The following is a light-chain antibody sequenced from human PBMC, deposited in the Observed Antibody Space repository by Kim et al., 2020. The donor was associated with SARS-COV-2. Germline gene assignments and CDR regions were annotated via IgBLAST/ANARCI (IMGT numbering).Light chain of an antibody. CDR3: QAWDSSTYV. V-gene: IGLV3-1*01. Sequence: SNELTQPPSVSVFPGQTASITCSGDKLGDKYASWYQQKSGQSPVLVIYQDNKRPSGIPERFSGSNSGNTATLTISGTQAMDEADYYCQAWDSSTYVFGPGTEVTVL. CDR1: KLGDKY. CDR2: QDN. J-gene: IGLJ1*01.